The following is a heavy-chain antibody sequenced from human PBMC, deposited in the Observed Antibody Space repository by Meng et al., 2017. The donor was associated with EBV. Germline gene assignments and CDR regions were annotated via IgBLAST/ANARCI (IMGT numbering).Heavy chain of an antibody. V-gene: IGHV3-73*01. CDR3: TRLDGSYIYY. Sequence: VGSGEALVTPGGSLQLSCAASGLPFCGSAMHWVRQASGKGLEWVGRIRSKANSYATAYAASVKGRFTISRDDSKNTAYLQMNSLKTEDTAVYYCTRLDGSYIYYWGQGTLVTVSS. CDR2: IRSKANSYAT. J-gene: IGHJ4*02. D-gene: IGHD1-26*01. CDR1: GLPFCGSA.